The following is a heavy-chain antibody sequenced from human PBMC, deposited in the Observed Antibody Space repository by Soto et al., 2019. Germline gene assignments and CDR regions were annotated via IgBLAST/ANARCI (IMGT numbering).Heavy chain of an antibody. Sequence: EVQLLESGGGLVHPGGSLRLSCAGSGFTFSSYAMNWVRQAPGKGLELVSAISGSGARTYHAVSVKGRFTIYRDNSKHTLYLQINSLTTEDTAVYYCAKGLKAAAGAGSRFDPWSQGTLLTVSS. D-gene: IGHD6-13*01. CDR1: GFTFSSYA. CDR2: ISGSGART. CDR3: AKGLKAAAGAGSRFDP. J-gene: IGHJ5*02. V-gene: IGHV3-23*01.